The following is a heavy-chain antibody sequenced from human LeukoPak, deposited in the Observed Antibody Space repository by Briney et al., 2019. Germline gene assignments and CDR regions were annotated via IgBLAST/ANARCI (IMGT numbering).Heavy chain of an antibody. J-gene: IGHJ3*02. CDR2: ISGSGGST. Sequence: GGSLRLSCAASGFSFSSYAMTWVRQAPGKGLEWVSAISGSGGSTYYADSVKGRFTISRDNSKNTLYLQMNSLRAEDTAVYYCAKDQDYYDSVVAFDIWGQGTMVTVSS. V-gene: IGHV3-23*01. CDR3: AKDQDYYDSVVAFDI. D-gene: IGHD3-22*01. CDR1: GFSFSSYA.